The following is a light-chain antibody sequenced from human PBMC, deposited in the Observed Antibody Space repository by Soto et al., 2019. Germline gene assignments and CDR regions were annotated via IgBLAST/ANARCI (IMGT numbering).Light chain of an antibody. J-gene: IGKJ1*01. CDR1: QRIDFN. CDR3: QQYDDWPPWT. V-gene: IGKV3-15*01. CDR2: GAS. Sequence: EVVMTQSPATLSVSPGERATLSCRASQRIDFNLAWYQQKPGQSPRLLIFGASTRATGVPARFSGSGSGTEFTLTISSLQSEDFAVYYCQQYDDWPPWTFGQGTKVEIK.